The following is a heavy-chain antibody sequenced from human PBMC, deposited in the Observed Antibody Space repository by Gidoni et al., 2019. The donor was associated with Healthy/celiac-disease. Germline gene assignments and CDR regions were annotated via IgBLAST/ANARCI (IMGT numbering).Heavy chain of an antibody. J-gene: IGHJ6*02. CDR2: INHSGST. D-gene: IGHD3-16*02. CDR1: GGSFSGYY. CDR3: ARGNPYYDYVWGSYRPYYYYGMDV. V-gene: IGHV4-34*01. Sequence: QVQLQQWGAGLLKPSETLSLTCAVYGGSFSGYYWSWIRQPPGKGLEWSGEINHSGSTNYNPSLKSRGTISVDTSKNRFSLKLSSVTAADTAVYYCARGNPYYDYVWGSYRPYYYYGMDVWGQGTTVTVSS.